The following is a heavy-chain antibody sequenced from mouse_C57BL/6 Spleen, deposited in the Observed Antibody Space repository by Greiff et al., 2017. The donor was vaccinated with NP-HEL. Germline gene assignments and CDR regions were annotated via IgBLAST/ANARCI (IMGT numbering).Heavy chain of an antibody. CDR2: IYPRSGNT. Sequence: QVQLQQSGAELARPGASVKLSCKASGYTFTSYGISWVKQRTGQGLEWIGEIYPRSGNTYYNEKFKGKATLTADKSSSTAYMELRSLTSEDSAVYFSEREYGYDGAGGYFEVWGTGTTVTVSS. D-gene: IGHD2-14*01. CDR1: GYTFTSYG. CDR3: EREYGYDGAGGYFEV. J-gene: IGHJ1*03. V-gene: IGHV1-81*01.